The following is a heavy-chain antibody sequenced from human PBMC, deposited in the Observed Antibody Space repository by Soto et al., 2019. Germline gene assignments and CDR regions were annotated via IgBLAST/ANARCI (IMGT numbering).Heavy chain of an antibody. CDR3: ARGIVTNYYGSGRPKYYYYMDV. V-gene: IGHV4-34*01. CDR1: GGSFSGYY. D-gene: IGHD3-10*01. J-gene: IGHJ6*03. CDR2: INHSGST. Sequence: SETLSLTCAVYGGSFSGYYWSWIRQPPGKGLEWIGEINHSGSTNYNPSLKSRVTISVDTSKNQFSLKLSSVTAADTAVYYCARGIVTNYYGSGRPKYYYYMDVWGKGTKVTVSS.